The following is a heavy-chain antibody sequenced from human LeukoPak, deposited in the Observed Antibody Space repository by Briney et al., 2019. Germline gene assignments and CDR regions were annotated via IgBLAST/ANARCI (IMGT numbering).Heavy chain of an antibody. V-gene: IGHV3-30*02. CDR2: IRYDGSNK. J-gene: IGHJ4*02. D-gene: IGHD1-26*01. CDR1: IVSFRSYG. CDR3: AKDRLGAYYFDY. Sequence: PGGSLRLSCAASIVSFRSYGMHWVRQAPGNGLEWVAFIRYDGSNKYADSVKGRFTISRDNSKNMLYLQMNSLRAEDTAVYYCAKDRLGAYYFDYWGQGTLVTVSS.